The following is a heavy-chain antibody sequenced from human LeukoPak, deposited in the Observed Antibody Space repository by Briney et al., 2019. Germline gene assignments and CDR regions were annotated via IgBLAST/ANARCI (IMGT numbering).Heavy chain of an antibody. CDR2: INPSGGGT. V-gene: IGHV1-46*01. CDR1: GYTFTSYY. J-gene: IGHJ5*02. D-gene: IGHD2-8*01. CDR3: ARDMLAVPSNWFDP. Sequence: ASVKVSCKASGYTFTSYYMHWVRQAPGQGLEWMGIINPSGGGTSYAQKFQGRVTMTRDTSTSTVYMDLRSLRSEDTAVYFCARDMLAVPSNWFDPWGQGTLVTVFS.